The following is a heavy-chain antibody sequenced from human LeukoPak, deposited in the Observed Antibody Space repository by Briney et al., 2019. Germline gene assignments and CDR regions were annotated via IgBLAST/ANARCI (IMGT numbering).Heavy chain of an antibody. CDR1: GFTFSSYA. CDR3: AKAPPLRLTYRPYCETPRAANCPRPGKKNYYDSSGYFLADAFDI. Sequence: PGGSLRLSCAASGFTFSSYAMSWVRQAPGKGLEWVSAISGSGGSTYYADSVKGRFTVSRDNSKNTLYLQMNSLRAEDTAVYYCAKAPPLRLTYRPYCETPRAANCPRPGKKNYYDSSGYFLADAFDIWGQGTMVTVSS. CDR2: ISGSGGST. V-gene: IGHV3-23*01. D-gene: IGHD3-22*01. J-gene: IGHJ3*02.